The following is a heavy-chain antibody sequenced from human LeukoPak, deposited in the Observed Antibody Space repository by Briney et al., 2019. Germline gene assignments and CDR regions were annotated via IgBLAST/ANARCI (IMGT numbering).Heavy chain of an antibody. J-gene: IGHJ4*02. V-gene: IGHV4-61*08. Sequence: SETLSLTCTVSSGSISSSGYYWSWIRQPPGKGLEWIGFIHYSGSTNYNPSLKSRVTISVDTSKKQFSLKLSSLTSADTAVYYCARYGSGSYHFDYWGQGTLVTVSS. CDR3: ARYGSGSYHFDY. D-gene: IGHD3-10*01. CDR2: IHYSGST. CDR1: SGSISSSGYY.